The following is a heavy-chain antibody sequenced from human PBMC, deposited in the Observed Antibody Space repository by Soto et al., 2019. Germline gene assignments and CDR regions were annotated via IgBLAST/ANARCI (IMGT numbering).Heavy chain of an antibody. CDR2: ISYDGGER. J-gene: IGHJ4*02. D-gene: IGHD2-21*02. Sequence: QVHLVESGGGVVQSGGSLRLSCGGSGFIFSRYGMQWVRQAPGKGLEWVTGISYDGGERFYADSVKGRFTISRDNSKNRLDMPMSSLRHKDRGVYYVGRDLAIYCRGDCNFDFWGQGTLVTVSS. CDR3: GRDLAIYCRGDCNFDF. CDR1: GFIFSRYG. V-gene: IGHV3-30*03.